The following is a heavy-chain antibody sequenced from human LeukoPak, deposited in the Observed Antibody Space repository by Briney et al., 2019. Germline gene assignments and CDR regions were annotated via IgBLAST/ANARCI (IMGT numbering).Heavy chain of an antibody. CDR1: GFTFSSYW. V-gene: IGHV3-74*01. CDR2: ISGDGSTT. J-gene: IGHJ4*02. D-gene: IGHD6-13*01. Sequence: GGSLRLSCAASGFTFSSYWMHWVRQAPGKGLVWVSRISGDGSTTRYADSVKGRFTISRDNSKNTLYLQMNSLRAEDTAVYYCAKDASGYSSSWYDYFDYWGQGTLVTVSS. CDR3: AKDASGYSSSWYDYFDY.